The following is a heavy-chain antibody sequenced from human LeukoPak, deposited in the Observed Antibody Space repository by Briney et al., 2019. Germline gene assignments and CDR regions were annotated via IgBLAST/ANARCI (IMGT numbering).Heavy chain of an antibody. CDR2: IYYSGST. CDR1: GGSISSGGYY. Sequence: PSQTLSLTCTVSGGSISSGGYYWSWIRQHPGKGLEWIGYIYYSGSTNYNPSLKSRVAISVDTSKNQFSLKLSSVTAADTAVYYCARSDSGNFPLDYWGQGTLVTVSS. CDR3: ARSDSGNFPLDY. D-gene: IGHD4-23*01. J-gene: IGHJ4*02. V-gene: IGHV4-31*03.